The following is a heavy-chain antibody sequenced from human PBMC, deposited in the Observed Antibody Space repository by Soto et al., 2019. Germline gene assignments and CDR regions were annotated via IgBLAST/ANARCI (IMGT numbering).Heavy chain of an antibody. Sequence: EVQLVESGGGLVQPGGSLTLSCAASGFTFRSYEMHWVRQPPGKGLQWISYISADAAVTYYADSVRGRFTISRDNARNSLSLQMNSLRVDDTAIYYCVRDLHEPLPADVLRVTRWGQGTQVTVSS. CDR1: GFTFRSYE. V-gene: IGHV3-48*03. CDR2: ISADAAVT. CDR3: VRDLHEPLPADVLRVTR. J-gene: IGHJ4*02. D-gene: IGHD3-3*01.